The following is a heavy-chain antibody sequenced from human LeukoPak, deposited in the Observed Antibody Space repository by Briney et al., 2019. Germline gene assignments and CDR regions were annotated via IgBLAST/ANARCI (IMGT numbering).Heavy chain of an antibody. Sequence: ASVKVSCKASGGTFSSYAISWVRQAPGQGLEWMGGIIPIFGTANYAQKFQGRVTITADESTSTAYMELSSLRSEDTAVYYCARREIRFLEWLPNGGSYHYFYGMDVWGQGTTVTVSS. CDR3: ARREIRFLEWLPNGGSYHYFYGMDV. D-gene: IGHD3-3*01. CDR1: GGTFSSYA. J-gene: IGHJ6*02. CDR2: IIPIFGTA. V-gene: IGHV1-69*13.